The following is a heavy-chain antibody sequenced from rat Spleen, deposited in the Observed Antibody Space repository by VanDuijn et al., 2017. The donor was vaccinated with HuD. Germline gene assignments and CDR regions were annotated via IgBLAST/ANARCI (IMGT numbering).Heavy chain of an antibody. CDR1: GFTFNYYW. CDR3: TRGLTTDY. J-gene: IGHJ2*01. Sequence: EVQLVESGGGLVQPGRSLKLSCITSGFTFNYYWMTWIRQAPGKGLEWVASITNASGCTHYPDSVKGRFTISRDIAKSTLYLQMNDLRSEDTATYYCTRGLTTDYWGQGVMVTVSS. D-gene: IGHD1-10*01. CDR2: ITNASGCT. V-gene: IGHV5-31*01.